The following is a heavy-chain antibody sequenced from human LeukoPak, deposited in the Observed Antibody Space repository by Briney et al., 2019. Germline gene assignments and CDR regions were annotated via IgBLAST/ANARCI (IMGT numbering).Heavy chain of an antibody. CDR3: ARWLQTLGLLGYYYGMDV. J-gene: IGHJ6*02. CDR1: GFTFSSYG. Sequence: PGGSLRLSCAASGFTFSSYGMNWVRQAPGKGLEWVSSISSSSSYIYYADSVKGRFTISRDNAKNSLYLQMNSLRAEDTAVYYCARWLQTLGLLGYYYGMDVWGQGTTVTVSS. CDR2: ISSSSSYI. D-gene: IGHD5-24*01. V-gene: IGHV3-21*01.